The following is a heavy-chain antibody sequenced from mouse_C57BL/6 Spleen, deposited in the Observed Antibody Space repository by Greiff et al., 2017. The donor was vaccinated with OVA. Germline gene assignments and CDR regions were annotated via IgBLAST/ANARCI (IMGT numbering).Heavy chain of an antibody. Sequence: EVKLVESGGGLVKPGGSLKLSCAASGFTFSSYAMSWVRQTPEKRLEWVATISDGGSYTYYPDNVKGRFTISRDNAKNNLYLQMSHLKSEDTAMYYCARGPSRSFDYWGHGTTLTVSS. CDR2: ISDGGSYT. CDR1: GFTFSSYA. D-gene: IGHD2-10*02. J-gene: IGHJ2*01. V-gene: IGHV5-4*03. CDR3: ARGPSRSFDY.